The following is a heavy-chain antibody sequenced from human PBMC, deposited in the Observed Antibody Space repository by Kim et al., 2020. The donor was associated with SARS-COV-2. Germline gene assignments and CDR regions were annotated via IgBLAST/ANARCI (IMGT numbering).Heavy chain of an antibody. CDR1: GFTFSNAW. CDR2: IRSKTDGETV. CDR3: TQGIGYTMNV. V-gene: IGHV3-15*01. Sequence: GGSLRLSCVVSGFTFSNAWMDWVRQAPGKGLEWVGRIRSKTDGETVEYSPPVKGRFTISRDDTRNTVYLQMNSLRSEDTAVYYCTQGIGYTMNVWGQGTAVTVSS. J-gene: IGHJ6*02. D-gene: IGHD2-2*02.